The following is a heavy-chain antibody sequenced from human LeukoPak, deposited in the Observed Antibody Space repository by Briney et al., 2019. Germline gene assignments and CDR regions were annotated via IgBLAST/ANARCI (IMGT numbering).Heavy chain of an antibody. D-gene: IGHD4-17*01. CDR3: ATYFYGEYGSYYFDY. J-gene: IGHJ4*02. V-gene: IGHV4-4*02. Sequence: SETLSLTCAVSGAFITNSHWWSWARQLPGKGLEWIGEIYHSGTTNYNPSLQSRVTMSVDKSKNQFSLKLSSVTAAATAVYYCATYFYGEYGSYYFDYWGQGTLVTVSS. CDR1: GAFITNSHW. CDR2: IYHSGTT.